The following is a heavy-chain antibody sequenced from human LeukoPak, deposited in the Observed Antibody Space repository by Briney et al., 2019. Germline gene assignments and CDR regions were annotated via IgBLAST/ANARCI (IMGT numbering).Heavy chain of an antibody. V-gene: IGHV3-49*04. CDR1: GFTFGDYA. CDR2: IRSKAYGGTT. J-gene: IGHJ6*02. CDR3: TRVVPAAHYGMDV. Sequence: GGSLRLSCTASGFTFGDYAMSWVRQAPGKGLEWVGFIRSKAYGGTTEYAASVEGRFTISRDDSKSIAYLQMNSLKTEDTAVYYCTRVVPAAHYGMDVWGQGTTVTVSS. D-gene: IGHD2-2*01.